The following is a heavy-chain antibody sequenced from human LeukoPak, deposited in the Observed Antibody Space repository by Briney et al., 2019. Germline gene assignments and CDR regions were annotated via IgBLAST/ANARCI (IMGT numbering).Heavy chain of an antibody. V-gene: IGHV1-2*02. CDR2: INPNSGGT. Sequence: ASVKVSCKASGYTFTGYYMHWVRQAPGQGLEWMGWINPNSGGTNYAQKFQGRVTMTRDTSISTAYMELSRLRSDDTAVYYCARDVGQWGSIDYWGQETLVTVSS. CDR3: ARDVGQWGSIDY. J-gene: IGHJ4*02. CDR1: GYTFTGYY. D-gene: IGHD1-26*01.